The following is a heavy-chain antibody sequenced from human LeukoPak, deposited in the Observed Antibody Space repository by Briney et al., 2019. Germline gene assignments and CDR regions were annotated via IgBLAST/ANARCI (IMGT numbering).Heavy chain of an antibody. CDR2: IRSKANSYAT. V-gene: IGHV3-73*01. Sequence: GGSLRLSCAASGFTFSGSAMHWVRQASGKGLEWVGRIRSKANSYATAYAASVKGRFTISRDDSKNTAYLQMNSLKTEDTAVYYCTKTTVTTFPYYYYYMDVWGKGTTVTISS. J-gene: IGHJ6*03. D-gene: IGHD4-17*01. CDR1: GFTFSGSA. CDR3: TKTTVTTFPYYYYYMDV.